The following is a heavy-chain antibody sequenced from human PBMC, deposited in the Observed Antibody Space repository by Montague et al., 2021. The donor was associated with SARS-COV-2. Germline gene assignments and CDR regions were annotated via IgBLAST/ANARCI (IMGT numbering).Heavy chain of an antibody. CDR3: ARSSGCYSTFDF. CDR2: IYYSGST. Sequence: SETLSLTCTVSGGSISSSYWTWIRQPPGKGLEWIGYIYYSGSTNYNPSLKSRVTMSVDTSKNQFSLKLSSVTAADTAVYYCARSSGCYSTFDFWGQGTPVTVSS. D-gene: IGHD3-10*01. CDR1: GGSISSSY. V-gene: IGHV4-59*08. J-gene: IGHJ4*02.